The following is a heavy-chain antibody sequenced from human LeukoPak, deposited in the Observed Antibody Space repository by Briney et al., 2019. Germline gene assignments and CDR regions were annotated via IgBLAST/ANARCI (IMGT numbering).Heavy chain of an antibody. V-gene: IGHV4-59*12. J-gene: IGHJ4*02. CDR2: IHRSGSP. CDR1: LDSTKSNF. D-gene: IGHD1-26*01. CDR3: AREILGGFNPGAY. Sequence: PSETLSLTCTVSLDSTKSNFWSWVRQPPGKGLEWIGEIHRSGSPNYNPSLQSRVTISIDRSRNQIALELSSVTAADTAVYYCAREILGGFNPGAYWGQGTLVTVSS.